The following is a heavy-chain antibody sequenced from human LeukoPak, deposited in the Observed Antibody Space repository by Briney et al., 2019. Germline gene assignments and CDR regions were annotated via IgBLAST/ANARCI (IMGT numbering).Heavy chain of an antibody. CDR2: INPNSGGT. J-gene: IGHJ6*02. V-gene: IGHV1-2*06. Sequence: ASVKVSCKASGYTFTGYYMHWVRQAPGQGLEWMGRINPNSGGTNYAQKFQGRVTMTRDTSISTAYMELSRLRSDDTAVYYCARDRPPRVGVDVWGQGTTVTVSS. CDR1: GYTFTGYY. CDR3: ARDRPPRVGVDV.